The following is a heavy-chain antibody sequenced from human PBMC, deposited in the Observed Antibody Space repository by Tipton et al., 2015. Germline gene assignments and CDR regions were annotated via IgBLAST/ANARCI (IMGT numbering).Heavy chain of an antibody. V-gene: IGHV4-59*01. CDR1: GGSISTCY. Sequence: TLSLTCTVSGGSISTCYWSWIRQPPGKGLEWIGYIYYTGSTNYNPSLKSRVTISVDTSKNQFSLKLSSVTAADTALYYCARGGGQQLPPLHWGQGTLVTVSS. CDR2: IYYTGST. CDR3: ARGGGQQLPPLH. D-gene: IGHD6-13*01. J-gene: IGHJ4*02.